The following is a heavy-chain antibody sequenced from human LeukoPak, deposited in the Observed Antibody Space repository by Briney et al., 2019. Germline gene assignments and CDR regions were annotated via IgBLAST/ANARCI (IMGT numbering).Heavy chain of an antibody. V-gene: IGHV3-30*07. CDR2: ISYDGSNK. D-gene: IGHD3-16*01. CDR1: GFTFSSYA. Sequence: GRSLRLSCAASGFTFSSYAMHWVRQAPGKGLEWVAVISYDGSNKYYADSVKGRFTISRDNSKNTLYLQMHRLRAEDTAIYYCAKVSVCYGCYLDFWGQGTLVTVS. J-gene: IGHJ4*02. CDR3: AKVSVCYGCYLDF.